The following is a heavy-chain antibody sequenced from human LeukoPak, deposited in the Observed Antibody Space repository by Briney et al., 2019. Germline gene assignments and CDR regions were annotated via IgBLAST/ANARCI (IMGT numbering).Heavy chain of an antibody. CDR3: AKDGVFGYGSNDAFHI. CDR1: GYTFTNYG. V-gene: IGHV1-18*01. Sequence: ASAKVSCKASGYTFTNYGVGWVRQAPGQGLEWMGWISGYNGKTNYAQKLQGRATMTTDTSTSTVYMELRSLRSDDTAVYYCAKDGVFGYGSNDAFHIWGQGTMVTVSS. CDR2: ISGYNGKT. D-gene: IGHD5-18*01. J-gene: IGHJ3*02.